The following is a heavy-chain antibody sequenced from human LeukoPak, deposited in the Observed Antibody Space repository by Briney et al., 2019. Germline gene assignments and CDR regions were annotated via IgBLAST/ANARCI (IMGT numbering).Heavy chain of an antibody. J-gene: IGHJ5*02. Sequence: PSEALSLTCTVYNGSFSGYYWSWIRQPPGTGLEWIGEISHSGYTNLNPSLKSRLTISLDTSKNHFSLRLTSLTAADTAVYYCARHGFYGDSARRKFDPWGQGTLVTVSS. V-gene: IGHV4-34*01. CDR1: NGSFSGYY. D-gene: IGHD4-17*01. CDR2: ISHSGYT. CDR3: ARHGFYGDSARRKFDP.